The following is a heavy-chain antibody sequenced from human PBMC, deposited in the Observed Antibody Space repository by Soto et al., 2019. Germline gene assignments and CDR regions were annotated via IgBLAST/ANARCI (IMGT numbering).Heavy chain of an antibody. CDR1: GFTFSSYG. J-gene: IGHJ6*01. D-gene: IGHD3-10*01. CDR2: ISYDGSNK. V-gene: IGHV3-30*18. Sequence: QVQLVESGGGVVQPGRSLRLSCAASGFTFSSYGMHWVRQAPGKGLEWVAVISYDGSNKYYADSVKGRFTISRDNSKNTLYLQMNSLRAEDTAVYYCAKGRPRYGSGTNYYGMDVW. CDR3: AKGRPRYGSGTNYYGMDV.